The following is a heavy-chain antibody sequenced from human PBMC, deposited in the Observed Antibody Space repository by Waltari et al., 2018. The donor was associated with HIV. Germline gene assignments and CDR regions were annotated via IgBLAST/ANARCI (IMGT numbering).Heavy chain of an antibody. CDR1: GFTFTTSW. CDR2: INPGGTDT. V-gene: IGHV3-74*01. D-gene: IGHD2-15*01. J-gene: IGHJ6*02. CDR3: ARGKDCGGGTCDGYHYYGMDV. Sequence: EVQLVESGGGLVQPGGSLRLSCAAAGFTFTTSWVHWVRQAPGKAVRWVSRINPGGTDTGYADAGKGRFTISGDKAKNTVYLQVISLRGEDTSLYYCARGKDCGGGTCDGYHYYGMDVWGQGTTVTVSS.